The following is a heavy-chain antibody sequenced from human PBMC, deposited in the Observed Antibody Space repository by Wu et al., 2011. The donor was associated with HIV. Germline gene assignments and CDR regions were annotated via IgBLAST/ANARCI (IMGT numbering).Heavy chain of an antibody. V-gene: IGHV1-69*05. J-gene: IGHJ6*02. D-gene: IGHD2-2*01. Sequence: QVQLVQSGAEVKKPGSSVKVSCKASGGAFSRNALSWVRQAPGQGLEWMGGIIPILGTAIYAQKFQDRVTITTDESTGTAYMELSSLRSEDTAVYYCASRHGPIVVVSTPMIMDRLYSYYGMEVWGQGTTVTVSS. CDR1: GGAFSRNA. CDR3: ASRHGPIVVVSTPMIMDRLYSYYGMEV. CDR2: IIPILGTA.